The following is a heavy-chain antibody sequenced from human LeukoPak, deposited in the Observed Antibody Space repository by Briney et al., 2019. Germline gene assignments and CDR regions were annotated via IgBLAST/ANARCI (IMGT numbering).Heavy chain of an antibody. Sequence: ASVKVSCKASGYTFTGYYMHWVRQAPGQGLEWMGWINPNSGGTNYAQKFQGRVTMTRDTSISTAYMELSGLRSDDTAVYYCARDHDSPYAFDIWGQGTMVTVSS. D-gene: IGHD3-3*01. V-gene: IGHV1-2*02. J-gene: IGHJ3*02. CDR2: INPNSGGT. CDR3: ARDHDSPYAFDI. CDR1: GYTFTGYY.